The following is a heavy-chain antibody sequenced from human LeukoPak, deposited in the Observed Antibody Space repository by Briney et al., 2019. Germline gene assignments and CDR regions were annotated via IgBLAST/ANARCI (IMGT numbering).Heavy chain of an antibody. J-gene: IGHJ4*02. CDR2: IKQDGSVK. CDR1: GFTFSSYW. V-gene: IGHV3-7*01. Sequence: PGGSLRLSCAASGFTFSSYWMNWVRQAPGKGLGWVANIKQDGSVKNYVDSVKGRFTISRDNAKNSLYLQMNSLRGEDTAVYYCAREIFGVDFWGQGTLVTVSS. D-gene: IGHD3-10*01. CDR3: AREIFGVDF.